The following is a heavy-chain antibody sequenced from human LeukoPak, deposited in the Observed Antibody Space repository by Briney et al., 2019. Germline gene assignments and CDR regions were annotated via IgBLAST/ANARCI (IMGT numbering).Heavy chain of an antibody. D-gene: IGHD1-1*01. V-gene: IGHV4-34*01. Sequence: PSETLSLTCAVYGGSFSGYYWSWIRQPPGKGLEWIGEINHSGSTNYNTSLKSRVTISVDTSKNQFSLKLSSVTAADTAVYYCARGSSPQLEPKVLFRPSHGLKIVDAYYFDYWGQGTLVTVSS. CDR1: GGSFSGYY. CDR3: ARGSSPQLEPKVLFRPSHGLKIVDAYYFDY. CDR2: INHSGST. J-gene: IGHJ4*01.